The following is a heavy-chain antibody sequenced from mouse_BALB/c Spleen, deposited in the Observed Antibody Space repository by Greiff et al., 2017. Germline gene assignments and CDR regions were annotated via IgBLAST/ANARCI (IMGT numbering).Heavy chain of an antibody. D-gene: IGHD1-1*01. J-gene: IGHJ3*01. CDR1: GYSITSGYY. CDR2: ISYDGSN. Sequence: ESGPGLVKPSQSLSLTCSVTGYSITSGYYWNWIRQFPGNKLEWMGYISYDGSNNYNPSLKNRISITRDTSKNQFFLKLNSVTTEDTATYYCARESYGSSTYWGQGTLVTVSA. V-gene: IGHV3-6*02. CDR3: ARESYGSSTY.